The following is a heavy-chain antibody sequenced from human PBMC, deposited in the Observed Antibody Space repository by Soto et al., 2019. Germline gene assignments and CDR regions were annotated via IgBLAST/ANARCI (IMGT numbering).Heavy chain of an antibody. CDR3: ARGVRGHYYYYGMDV. V-gene: IGHV4-34*01. J-gene: IGHJ6*02. CDR1: GGSFSGYY. CDR2: INHSGST. Sequence: SSETLSLTCAVYGGSFSGYYWSWIRQPPGKGLEWIGEINHSGSTNYNPSLKSRVTISVDTSKNQFSLKLSSVTAADTAVYYCARGVRGHYYYYGMDVWGQGTTVTVSS.